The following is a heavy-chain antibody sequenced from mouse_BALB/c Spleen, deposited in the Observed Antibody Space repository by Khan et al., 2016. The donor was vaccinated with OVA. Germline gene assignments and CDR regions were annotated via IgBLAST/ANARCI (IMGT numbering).Heavy chain of an antibody. J-gene: IGHJ4*01. CDR3: ARGGAAFYRNDGGALDS. Sequence: QIQLVQSGPELKKPGETVRISCKASGYTFTTAGMQWVQKMPGKGLKWIGWINTHSGVPKYAEDFKGRFVFSLKTSASTAYLQITNLENEDTATYFCARGGAAFYRNDGGALDSWGQGTSVTVSS. D-gene: IGHD2-14*01. CDR1: GYTFTTAG. V-gene: IGHV9-4*02. CDR2: INTHSGVP.